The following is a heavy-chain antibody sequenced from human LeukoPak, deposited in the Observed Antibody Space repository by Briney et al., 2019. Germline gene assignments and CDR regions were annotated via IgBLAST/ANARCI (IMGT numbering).Heavy chain of an antibody. Sequence: GSLRLSCAASGFTFSSYSMNWVRQAPGKGLEWVSYISSSSTIYYADSVKGRFTISRDNAKNSLYLQMNSLRAEDTAVYYCARETYGSGSYVTDYWGQGTLVTVSS. J-gene: IGHJ4*02. CDR2: ISSSSTI. CDR1: GFTFSSYS. V-gene: IGHV3-48*01. D-gene: IGHD3-10*01. CDR3: ARETYGSGSYVTDY.